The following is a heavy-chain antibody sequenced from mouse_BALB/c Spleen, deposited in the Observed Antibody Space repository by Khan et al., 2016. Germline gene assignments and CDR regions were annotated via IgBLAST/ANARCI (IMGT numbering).Heavy chain of an antibody. J-gene: IGHJ4*01. CDR1: GYSITSDYA. Sequence: EVKLLESGPGLVKPSQSLSLTCTVTGYSITSDYAWNWIRQFPGNKLEWMGYISYSGSTRYYPSLKSRISFTRDTSKNQVFLQLNSVTTEDTATYYCAITPAAYYRMDYWGQGTSVTVSS. CDR3: AITPAAYYRMDY. CDR2: ISYSGST. V-gene: IGHV3-2*02.